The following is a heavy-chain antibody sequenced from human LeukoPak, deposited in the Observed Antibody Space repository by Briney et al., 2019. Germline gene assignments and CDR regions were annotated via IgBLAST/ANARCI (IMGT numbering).Heavy chain of an antibody. D-gene: IGHD3-3*01. V-gene: IGHV4-61*02. CDR1: GGSISSGSYY. CDR3: ARGFYNFWSGWYYFDY. J-gene: IGHJ4*02. CDR2: IYTSGST. Sequence: SETLSLTCTVSGGSISSGSYYWSWIRQPAGKGLEWIGRIYTSGSTNYNPSLKSRVTISVDTSKNQFSLKLSSVTAADTAVYYCARGFYNFWSGWYYFDYWGQGTLVTVSS.